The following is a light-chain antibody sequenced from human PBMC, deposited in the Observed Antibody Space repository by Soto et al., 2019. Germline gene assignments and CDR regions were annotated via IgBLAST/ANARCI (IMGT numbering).Light chain of an antibody. CDR3: LQHAGYPFT. J-gene: IGKJ4*01. Sequence: DIQLTQSPSAMSASVGDRVTITCRASQGIGTLLTWFQQKPGRVPKRLIYGTANLQNGVPTRFSGTGSGTEFTLTISSLQPEDFATSYCLQHAGYPFTFGGGTKVEIK. V-gene: IGKV1-17*03. CDR1: QGIGTL. CDR2: GTA.